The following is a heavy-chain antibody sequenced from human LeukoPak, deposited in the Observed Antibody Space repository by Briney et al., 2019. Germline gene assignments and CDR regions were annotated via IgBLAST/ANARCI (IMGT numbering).Heavy chain of an antibody. J-gene: IGHJ4*02. CDR1: GYTFTSYG. CDR3: ARVRALRCLFDY. D-gene: IGHD4-17*01. CDR2: ISAYNGNT. V-gene: IGHV1-18*01. Sequence: ASVKVSCKASGYTFTSYGISWVRQAPGQGLEWMGWISAYNGNTNYAQKLQGRVTMTTDTSTSTAYMELSSLRSEDTAVYYCARVRALRCLFDYWGQGTLVTVSS.